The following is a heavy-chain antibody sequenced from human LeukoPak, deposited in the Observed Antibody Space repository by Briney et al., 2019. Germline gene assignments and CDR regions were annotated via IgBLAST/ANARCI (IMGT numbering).Heavy chain of an antibody. CDR1: GGTFSSYA. J-gene: IGHJ5*02. D-gene: IGHD3-22*01. Sequence: SVKVSCKASGGTFSSYAISWVRQAPGQGLEWMGGIIPISGTANYAQKFQGRVTITADESTSTAYMELSSLRSEDTAVYYCARAATMIVVVNWFDPWGQGTLVTVSS. CDR2: IIPISGTA. V-gene: IGHV1-69*01. CDR3: ARAATMIVVVNWFDP.